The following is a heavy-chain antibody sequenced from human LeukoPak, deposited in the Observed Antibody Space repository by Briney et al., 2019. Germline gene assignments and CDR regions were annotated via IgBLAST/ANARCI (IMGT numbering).Heavy chain of an antibody. J-gene: IGHJ4*02. CDR3: ARVGGYDFWSGYSHFDY. V-gene: IGHV3-66*01. CDR1: GFTVSSNY. D-gene: IGHD3-3*01. CDR2: IYSGGST. Sequence: GGSLRLSCAASGFTVSSNYMSWVRQAPGKGLELVSVIYSGGSTYYADSVKGRFTISRDNSKNTLYLQMNSLRAEDTAVYYCARVGGYDFWSGYSHFDYWGQGTLVTVSS.